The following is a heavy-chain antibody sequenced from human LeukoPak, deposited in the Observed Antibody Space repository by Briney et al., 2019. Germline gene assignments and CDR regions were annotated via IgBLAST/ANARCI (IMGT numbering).Heavy chain of an antibody. V-gene: IGHV4-59*01. CDR3: ARESEWSGFFVY. D-gene: IGHD3-3*01. J-gene: IGHJ4*02. Sequence: SETLSLTCAVSGGSISGYYWSWIRQPPGRGLEWIGYMYDSGNTNYNPSLKSRVTMSVDTSKNQFSLKLSSATAADTAVYYCARESEWSGFFVYWGQGTLVTVSS. CDR2: MYDSGNT. CDR1: GGSISGYY.